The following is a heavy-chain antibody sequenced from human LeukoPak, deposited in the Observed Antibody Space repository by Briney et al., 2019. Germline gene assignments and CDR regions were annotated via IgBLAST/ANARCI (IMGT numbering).Heavy chain of an antibody. Sequence: GGSLRLSCAASGFTVSSNFMSWVRQAPGKGLEWVSVIYGGGNTYYADSVKGRFTISRDNSKNTLYLQMNSLRAEDTAVYYCAKPLGYCSGGSCSTFDYWGQGTLVTVSS. CDR1: GFTVSSNF. CDR2: IYGGGNT. V-gene: IGHV3-53*01. D-gene: IGHD2-15*01. J-gene: IGHJ4*02. CDR3: AKPLGYCSGGSCSTFDY.